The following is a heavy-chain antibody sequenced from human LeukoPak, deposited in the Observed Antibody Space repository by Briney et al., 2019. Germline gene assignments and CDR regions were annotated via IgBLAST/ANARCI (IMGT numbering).Heavy chain of an antibody. Sequence: GGTLSLSCAASGFTFSNYWMSWIRRAPGKGLEWVANIKQDGSETYYVDSVRGRFTIPSDNAKQSLYLQMNSLRAGDTAVYYCARDFWGAYRVDYFDYWGQGTLVTVSS. D-gene: IGHD3-3*01. CDR3: ARDFWGAYRVDYFDY. V-gene: IGHV3-7*01. CDR1: GFTFSNYW. J-gene: IGHJ4*02. CDR2: IKQDGSET.